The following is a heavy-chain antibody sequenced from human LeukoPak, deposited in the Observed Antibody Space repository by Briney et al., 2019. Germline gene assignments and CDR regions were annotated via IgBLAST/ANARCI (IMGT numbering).Heavy chain of an antibody. CDR2: ISSSSSII. CDR3: ARDLYGGDGSGK. CDR1: GFTFSNYW. Sequence: PGGSLRLSCVASGFTFSNYWMSWVRQAPGKGLEWVSSISSSSSIIYYADSVKGRFTISRDNAKNSLYLQMNSLRAEDTAVYYCARDLYGGDGSGKWGQGTLVTVSS. D-gene: IGHD3-10*01. V-gene: IGHV3-21*01. J-gene: IGHJ4*02.